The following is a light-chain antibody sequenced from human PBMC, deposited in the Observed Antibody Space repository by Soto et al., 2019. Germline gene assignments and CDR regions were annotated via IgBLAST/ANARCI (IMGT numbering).Light chain of an antibody. CDR2: DAS. CDR1: QDISNY. J-gene: IGKJ3*01. V-gene: IGKV1-33*01. Sequence: DIQMTQSPSSLSASVGDRVTITCQASQDISNYLNWYQQKPGKAPKLLIYDASNLETGVQSRFSGSGSGTDFTFTISSLQPEDIATYYCQQYDNLSFTFGPGTKVDIK. CDR3: QQYDNLSFT.